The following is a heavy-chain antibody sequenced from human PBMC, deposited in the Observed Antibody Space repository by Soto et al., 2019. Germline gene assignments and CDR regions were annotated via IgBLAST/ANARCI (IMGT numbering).Heavy chain of an antibody. CDR1: GFTFSSYW. D-gene: IGHD3-22*01. J-gene: IGHJ4*02. Sequence: EVQLVESGGGLVQPGGSLRLSCAASGFTFSSYWLHWVRQAPGKGLVWVSRINIDGSSTSYADSVKGRFTISRDNAKNTLYLQMNSLRAEDTAVYYCARGYYYDSSGYYYHTFDYWGQGTLVTVSS. CDR3: ARGYYYDSSGYYYHTFDY. V-gene: IGHV3-74*01. CDR2: INIDGSST.